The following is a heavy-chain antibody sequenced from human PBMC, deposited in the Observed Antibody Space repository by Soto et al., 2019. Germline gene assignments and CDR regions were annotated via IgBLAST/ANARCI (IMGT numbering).Heavy chain of an antibody. J-gene: IGHJ5*02. V-gene: IGHV3-74*01. CDR3: ARVAVGEYWFDP. CDR1: GFTFSNYW. CDR2: INMDGTTT. D-gene: IGHD1-26*01. Sequence: EVQLVESGGGLVQPGGSLRLSCAASGFTFSNYWMHWIRQAPGEGLVWVSHINMDGTTTNYGDSVEGRFTISRDNARNTLWLQMNSLRADNKAVYYCARVAVGEYWFDPWGQGTLVTVSS.